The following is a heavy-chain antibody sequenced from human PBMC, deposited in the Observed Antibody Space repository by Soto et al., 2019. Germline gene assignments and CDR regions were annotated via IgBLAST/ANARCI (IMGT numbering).Heavy chain of an antibody. J-gene: IGHJ5*02. Sequence: SLRLSCAISGFSVSSNYLSWVRQAPGKGLEWVSVHYSGGSTYYADSVQGRFTISRDKSNNTLYLQMRRVRAEDTAVYFCARHRHPRGTVGATSPIDPWGQGTQVTVS. CDR1: GFSVSSNY. CDR3: ARHRHPRGTVGATSPIDP. CDR2: HYSGGST. D-gene: IGHD1-26*01. V-gene: IGHV3-53*01.